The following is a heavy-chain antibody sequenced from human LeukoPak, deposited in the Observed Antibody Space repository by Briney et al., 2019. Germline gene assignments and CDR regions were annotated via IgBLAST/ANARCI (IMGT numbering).Heavy chain of an antibody. D-gene: IGHD6-13*01. V-gene: IGHV1-18*01. CDR3: ARANIGGIAAAASDY. J-gene: IGHJ4*02. CDR1: GYTFTSYG. CDR2: ISAYNGNT. Sequence: ASVKVSCKASGYTFTSYGISWVRQAPGQGLEWMGWISAYNGNTNYAQKLQGRVTMTTDTSTSTGYMELRSLRSDDTAVYYCARANIGGIAAAASDYWGQGTLVTVSS.